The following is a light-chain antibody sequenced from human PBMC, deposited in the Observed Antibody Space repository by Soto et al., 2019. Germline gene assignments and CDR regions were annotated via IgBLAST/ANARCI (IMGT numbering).Light chain of an antibody. CDR3: QQYGRTPYT. V-gene: IGKV3-20*01. CDR2: GAS. J-gene: IGKJ2*01. CDR1: QSVDSNY. Sequence: ETVVTQSPGTLSLSPGERATLSCRASQSVDSNYLAWYQQKPGQAPRLLIYGASTRATGLPDRFSGSGSGTDFTLTISKLEPEDFAVYHCQQYGRTPYTFGQGTKLEIK.